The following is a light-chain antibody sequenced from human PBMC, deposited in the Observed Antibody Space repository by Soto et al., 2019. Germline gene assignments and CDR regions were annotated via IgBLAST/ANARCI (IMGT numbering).Light chain of an antibody. CDR1: QTISSW. CDR3: QDYSPYSWT. Sequence: DIQMTQSPSTPSGSVGDRVTVSFRASQTISSWLAWYQQKPGKAPKLLIYKASTLKSGVPSRFSGSGSGTEFTLTISSLQPDDFATYYCQDYSPYSWTFGQGTKVDIK. V-gene: IGKV1-5*03. J-gene: IGKJ1*01. CDR2: KAS.